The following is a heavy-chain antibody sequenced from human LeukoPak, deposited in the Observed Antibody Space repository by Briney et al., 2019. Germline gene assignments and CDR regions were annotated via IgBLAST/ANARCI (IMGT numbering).Heavy chain of an antibody. CDR1: GYTFTGYY. D-gene: IGHD5-12*01. CDR2: INPKSGGT. J-gene: IGHJ4*02. Sequence: ASVKVSCKASGYTFTGYYMHWVRQAPGQGLEWMGWINPKSGGTNYAQKFQGRVTITADKSTSTAYMELSSLRSEDTAVYYCASLFRGSGYDRKYYFDYWGQGTLVTVSS. CDR3: ASLFRGSGYDRKYYFDY. V-gene: IGHV1-2*02.